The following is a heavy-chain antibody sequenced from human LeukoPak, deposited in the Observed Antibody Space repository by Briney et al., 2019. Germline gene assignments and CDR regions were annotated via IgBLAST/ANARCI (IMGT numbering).Heavy chain of an antibody. D-gene: IGHD3-10*01. V-gene: IGHV4-59*01. CDR3: ARARRLTQNMVRGVINDY. CDR1: GGSISSYY. Sequence: SETLSLTCTVSGGSISSYYWSWIRQPPGKGLEWLGYIYYSGSTNYNPSLKSRVTISVDTSKNQFSLKLSSVTAADTAVYYCARARRLTQNMVRGVINDYWGQGTLVTVSS. J-gene: IGHJ4*02. CDR2: IYYSGST.